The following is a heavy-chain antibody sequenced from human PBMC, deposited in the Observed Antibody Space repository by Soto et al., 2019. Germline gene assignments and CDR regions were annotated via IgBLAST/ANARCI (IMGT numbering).Heavy chain of an antibody. CDR2: ISGSGGNS. Sequence: GGSLRLSCAASGFTFSSYAMSWFRQAPGKGLEWVSAISGSGGNSYYADSVRGRFIISRDNSKNTLYLQMNSLRAEDTAVYYCAKVLWDYDFWSGYYPWGQGTLVTVSS. V-gene: IGHV3-23*01. D-gene: IGHD3-3*01. CDR3: AKVLWDYDFWSGYYP. CDR1: GFTFSSYA. J-gene: IGHJ5*02.